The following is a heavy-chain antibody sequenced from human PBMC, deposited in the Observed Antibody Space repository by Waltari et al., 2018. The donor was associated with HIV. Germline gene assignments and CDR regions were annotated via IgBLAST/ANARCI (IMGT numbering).Heavy chain of an antibody. CDR2: IYPGDSDA. V-gene: IGHV5-51*01. Sequence: EVQLVQSGAEVKQPGESLKISCTGSGYSFTSYWRGWLSQMPGKGLEWMVIIYPGDSDARYSPSFQGQVTISADKSISTAYLQWSSLKASDTAMYYCARQKGTGTTGYFDYWGQGTLVTVSS. CDR1: GYSFTSYW. J-gene: IGHJ4*02. D-gene: IGHD1-7*01. CDR3: ARQKGTGTTGYFDY.